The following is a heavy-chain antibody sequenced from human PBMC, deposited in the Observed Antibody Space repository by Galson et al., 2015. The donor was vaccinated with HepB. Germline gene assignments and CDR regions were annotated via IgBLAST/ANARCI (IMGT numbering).Heavy chain of an antibody. Sequence: SLRLSCAASGFTFSSYSMNWVRQAPGKGLEWVSSISSSSSYIYYADSVKGRFTISRDNAKNSLYLQMNSLRAEDTAVYYCARDRITIFGVVSMDVWGQGTTVTVSS. V-gene: IGHV3-21*01. D-gene: IGHD3-3*01. CDR2: ISSSSSYI. CDR3: ARDRITIFGVVSMDV. J-gene: IGHJ6*02. CDR1: GFTFSSYS.